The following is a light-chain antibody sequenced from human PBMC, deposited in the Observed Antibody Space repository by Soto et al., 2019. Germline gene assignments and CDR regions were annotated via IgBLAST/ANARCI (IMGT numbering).Light chain of an antibody. CDR1: QIVSNNY. V-gene: IGKV3D-20*02. CDR3: QQRCNSPLT. J-gene: IGKJ3*01. CDR2: SVS. Sequence: EIVLTQSPATLSLSPGERATLSCRASQIVSNNYLAWYQQKPGQTPRLLIYSVSSRATGIPDRFSGSGSGTDFTLTISSLEPEDFAVYYCQQRCNSPLTFGRGTKVDIK.